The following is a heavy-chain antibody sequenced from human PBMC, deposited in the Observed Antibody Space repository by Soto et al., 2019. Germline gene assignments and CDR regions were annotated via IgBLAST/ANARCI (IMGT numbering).Heavy chain of an antibody. Sequence: SETLSLTCTVSGGSISSYYWSWIRQPPGKGLEWIGYIYYSGSTNYNPSLKSRVTISVDTSKNQFSLKLSSVAAADTAVYYCARGSGWRILDYWGQGTLVTVSS. CDR3: ARGSGWRILDY. J-gene: IGHJ4*02. V-gene: IGHV4-59*01. D-gene: IGHD6-19*01. CDR2: IYYSGST. CDR1: GGSISSYY.